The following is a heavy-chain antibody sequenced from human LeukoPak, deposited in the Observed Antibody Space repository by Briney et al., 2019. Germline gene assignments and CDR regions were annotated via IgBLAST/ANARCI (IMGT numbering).Heavy chain of an antibody. D-gene: IGHD2-21*02. V-gene: IGHV1-8*01. CDR3: ATGIGVVVTAPDAFDI. CDR2: MNPNSGNT. J-gene: IGHJ3*02. Sequence: ASVKVSCKASGYTFTSYDINWVRQAPGQGLEWMGWMNPNSGNTGYAQKFQGRVTMTRNTSISTAYMELSSLRSEDTAVYYCATGIGVVVTAPDAFDIWGQGTMVTVSS. CDR1: GYTFTSYD.